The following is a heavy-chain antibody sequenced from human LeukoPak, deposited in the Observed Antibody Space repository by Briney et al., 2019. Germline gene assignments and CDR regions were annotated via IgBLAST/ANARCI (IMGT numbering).Heavy chain of an antibody. J-gene: IGHJ4*02. V-gene: IGHV1-2*02. CDR2: INPNSGGT. CDR3: ARDIDSSGYYPPFFDY. Sequence: ASVKVSCMASGYTFTGYYMHWVRPAPGQGLAWMGWINPNSGGTNYAQKFQGRVTMTRDTSISTAYMELSRLRSDDTAVYYCARDIDSSGYYPPFFDYWGQGTLVTVSS. D-gene: IGHD3-22*01. CDR1: GYTFTGYY.